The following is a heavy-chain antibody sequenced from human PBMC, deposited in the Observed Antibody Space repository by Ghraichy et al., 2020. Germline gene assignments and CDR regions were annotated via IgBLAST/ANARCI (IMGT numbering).Heavy chain of an antibody. V-gene: IGHV3-43*01. CDR1: GFTFHDYT. Sequence: GESLRLSCAASGFTFHDYTMHWVRQAPGKGLEWVSLIRGDSSRTYYADSVNGRFTISRDNSRNSLFLQMNSLRTEDTAFYYCVKEHNTGWPNFDSWGQGTLVSVSS. CDR3: VKEHNTGWPNFDS. J-gene: IGHJ4*02. D-gene: IGHD6-19*01. CDR2: IRGDSSRT.